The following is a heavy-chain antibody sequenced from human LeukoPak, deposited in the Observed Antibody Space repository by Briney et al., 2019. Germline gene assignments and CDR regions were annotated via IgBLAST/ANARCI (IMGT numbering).Heavy chain of an antibody. J-gene: IGHJ4*02. V-gene: IGHV1-69*01. CDR2: IIPNFGTA. CDR1: GCTFSSYA. Sequence: SVKVSCKASGCTFSSYAISWVRQAPGKGLEWVGGIIPNFGTANYAQKVHGRVTFTVDESTRRVYMQRISLKSQPKAVYYCAVGYNCGWYDLDYWGEGTHVTVSS. CDR3: AVGYNCGWYDLDY. D-gene: IGHD6-19*01.